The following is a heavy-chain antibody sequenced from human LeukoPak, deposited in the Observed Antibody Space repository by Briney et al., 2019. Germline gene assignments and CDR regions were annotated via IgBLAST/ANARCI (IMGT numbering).Heavy chain of an antibody. J-gene: IGHJ6*02. D-gene: IGHD3-16*02. V-gene: IGHV4-34*01. CDR3: ARHISSGYYYYYGMDV. CDR1: GGSFSGYY. Sequence: SETLSLTCAVYGGSFSGYYWSWIRQPPEKGLEWIGEINHSGSTNYNPSLKSQVTISVDTSKNQFSLKLSSVTAADTAVYYCARHISSGYYYYYGMDVWGQGTTVTVSS. CDR2: INHSGST.